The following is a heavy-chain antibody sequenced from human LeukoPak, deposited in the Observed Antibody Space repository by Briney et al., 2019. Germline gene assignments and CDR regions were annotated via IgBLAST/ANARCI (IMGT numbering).Heavy chain of an antibody. CDR2: INPNSGGT. J-gene: IGHJ4*02. D-gene: IGHD6-13*01. V-gene: IGHV1-2*02. Sequence: ASVKGFCKASGYTFTDYFMHWVRQAPGQGLEWMGWINPNSGGTDYAQKFQDRVTMTRDTSISTAYMELSSLRSDDTAVYYCVPSPGRTAAGSAQWYFDYWGQTTLVAVSS. CDR1: GYTFTDYF. CDR3: VPSPGRTAAGSAQWYFDY.